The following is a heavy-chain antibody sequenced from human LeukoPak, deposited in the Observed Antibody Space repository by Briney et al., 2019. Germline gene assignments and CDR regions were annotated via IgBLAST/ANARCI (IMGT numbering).Heavy chain of an antibody. CDR3: AQGSLLGESQGNYYYYYMDV. CDR1: GGTFSSYA. D-gene: IGHD3-10*01. CDR2: IIPIFGTA. J-gene: IGHJ6*03. V-gene: IGHV1-69*01. Sequence: ASVKVSCKASGGTFSSYAISWVRQAPGQGLEWMGGIIPIFGTANYAQKFQGRVTITADESTSTAYMELSSLRSEDTAVYYCAQGSLLGESQGNYYYYYMDVWGKGTTVTVSS.